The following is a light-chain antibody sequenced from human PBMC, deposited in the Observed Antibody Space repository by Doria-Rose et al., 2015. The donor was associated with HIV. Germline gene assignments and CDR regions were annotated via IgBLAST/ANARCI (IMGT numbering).Light chain of an antibody. J-gene: IGKJ5*01. V-gene: IGKV3-20*01. CDR1: QRVKSSY. Sequence: ATLSCRASQRVKSSYLAWYQQKPGQAPRLLIYDASTRATGIPDRFSGSGSGTDFTLTFSRLEPEDVAVYYCQQYGTSRGTFGQGTRLEIK. CDR2: DAS. CDR3: QQYGTSRGT.